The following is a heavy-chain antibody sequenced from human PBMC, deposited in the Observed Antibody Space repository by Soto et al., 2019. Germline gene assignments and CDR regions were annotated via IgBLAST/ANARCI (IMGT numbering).Heavy chain of an antibody. CDR2: IYYSGTT. CDR1: GGSISSGDYY. Sequence: SDTLSLTCTVSGGSISSGDYYWSWIRQPPGKGLEWIGYIYYSGTTCYNPSLKSRVTISLDTSKNRFSLKLSSVTAADTAVYYCALRFGTAWGQGTTVTVSS. V-gene: IGHV4-30-4*02. J-gene: IGHJ6*02. D-gene: IGHD5-12*01. CDR3: ALRFGTA.